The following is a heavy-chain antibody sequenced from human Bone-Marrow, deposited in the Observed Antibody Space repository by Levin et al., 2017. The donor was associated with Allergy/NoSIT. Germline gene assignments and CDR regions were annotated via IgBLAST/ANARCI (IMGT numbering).Heavy chain of an antibody. CDR2: ISYDGSNK. J-gene: IGHJ6*02. CDR1: GFTFSSYA. V-gene: IGHV3-30-3*01. Sequence: GGSPRLSCAASGFTFSSYAMHWVRQAPGKGLEWVAVISYDGSNKYYADSVKGRFTISRDNSKNTLYLQMNSLRAEDTAVYYCARDNGLRRFPCYSYGMDVWGQGTTVTVSS. CDR3: ARDNGLRRFPCYSYGMDV. D-gene: IGHD4-17*01.